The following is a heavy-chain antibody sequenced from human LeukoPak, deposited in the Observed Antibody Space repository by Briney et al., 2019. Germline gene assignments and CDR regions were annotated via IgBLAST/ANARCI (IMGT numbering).Heavy chain of an antibody. CDR2: ISGSGGST. D-gene: IGHD4-17*01. V-gene: IGHV3-23*01. CDR3: ARDRAHYGDYPGYYYYGMDV. Sequence: TGGSLRLSCAASGFTFSSYAMSWVRQAPGKGLEWVSAISGSGGSTYYADSVKGRFTISRDNSKNTLYLQMNSLRAEDTAVYYCARDRAHYGDYPGYYYYGMDVWGQGTTVTVSS. CDR1: GFTFSSYA. J-gene: IGHJ6*02.